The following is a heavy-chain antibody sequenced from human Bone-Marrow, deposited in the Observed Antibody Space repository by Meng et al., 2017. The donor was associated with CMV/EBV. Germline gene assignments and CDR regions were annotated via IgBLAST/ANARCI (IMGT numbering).Heavy chain of an antibody. V-gene: IGHV4-34*01. Sequence: SETLSLTCSVSGGSISNYYWSWIRQPPGKGLEWIGEINHSGSTNYNPSLKSRVTISVDTSKNQFSLKLSSATAADTAVYYCASGLAGYCSSTSCSYYFDYWGQGTRVTVSS. CDR2: INHSGST. D-gene: IGHD2-2*01. CDR1: GGSISNYY. J-gene: IGHJ4*02. CDR3: ASGLAGYCSSTSCSYYFDY.